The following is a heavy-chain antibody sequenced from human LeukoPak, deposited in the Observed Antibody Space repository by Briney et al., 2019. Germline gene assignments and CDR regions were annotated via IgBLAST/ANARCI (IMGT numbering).Heavy chain of an antibody. V-gene: IGHV1-69*04. Sequence: ASVKVSCKASGGTFSSYTISWVRHAPGQGLEWMGRIIPILGIANYAQKFQGRVTITADKSTSTAYMELSSLRSEDTAVYYCARDRTPIVVVPAAIPCLSGWGQGTLVTVSS. CDR3: ARDRTPIVVVPAAIPCLSG. CDR2: IIPILGIA. J-gene: IGHJ4*02. D-gene: IGHD2-2*02. CDR1: GGTFSSYT.